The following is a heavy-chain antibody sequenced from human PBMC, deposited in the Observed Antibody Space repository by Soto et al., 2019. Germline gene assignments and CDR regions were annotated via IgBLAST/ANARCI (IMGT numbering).Heavy chain of an antibody. J-gene: IGHJ4*02. V-gene: IGHV3-30*18. Sequence: GGSLRLSCVVSGFTFSNYGMHWVRQAPGKGLEWVALISFNEKNKYYVDSVKGRFTISRDNSKNTLYLQMNSLRVEDTAVYYCAKTRDSSGGNFDYWGQGTLVTVSS. D-gene: IGHD3-10*01. CDR1: GFTFSNYG. CDR2: ISFNEKNK. CDR3: AKTRDSSGGNFDY.